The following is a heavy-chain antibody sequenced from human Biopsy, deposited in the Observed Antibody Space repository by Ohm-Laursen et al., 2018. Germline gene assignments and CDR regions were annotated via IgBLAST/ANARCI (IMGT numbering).Heavy chain of an antibody. CDR3: ARATNSTGWPYYYFYGMDV. D-gene: IGHD2/OR15-2a*01. J-gene: IGHJ6*02. CDR2: LYCSGST. CDR1: GCSICSDY. Sequence: TLSFTGTGFGCSICSDYWSWLPPRPGQGLEWIGSLYCSGSTNYNPSLKSRVTISVDTSKNQFPLRLNSVTAADTVVYYCARATNSTGWPYYYFYGMDVWGQGTTVTVSS. V-gene: IGHV4-59*01.